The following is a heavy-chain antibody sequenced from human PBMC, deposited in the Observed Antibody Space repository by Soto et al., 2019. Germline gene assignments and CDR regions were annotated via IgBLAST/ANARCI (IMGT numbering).Heavy chain of an antibody. D-gene: IGHD3-10*01. Sequence: ASVKVSCKVSGYTLTELSMHWVRQAPGKGLEWMGGFDPEDGETIYAQKLQGRVTISADKSTSTAYMELSSLRSDDTAVYYCASGSLYGSGSYPVDYWGQGTLVTVSS. CDR1: GYTLTELS. CDR3: ASGSLYGSGSYPVDY. CDR2: FDPEDGET. J-gene: IGHJ4*01. V-gene: IGHV1-24*01.